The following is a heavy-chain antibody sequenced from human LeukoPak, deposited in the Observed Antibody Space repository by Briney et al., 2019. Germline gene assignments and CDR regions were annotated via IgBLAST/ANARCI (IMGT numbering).Heavy chain of an antibody. CDR1: GFTFSSYA. CDR2: VSGSGGST. D-gene: IGHD3-10*01. J-gene: IGHJ4*02. CDR3: AKDVYYYGSGSSDY. V-gene: IGHV3-23*01. Sequence: GGSLRLSCAASGFTFSSYAMTWVRQAPGKRLEWVSGVSGSGGSTYYADSVKGRFTISRDNSKNTLYLQMNSLRAEDTAVYYCAKDVYYYGSGSSDYWGQGTLVTVSS.